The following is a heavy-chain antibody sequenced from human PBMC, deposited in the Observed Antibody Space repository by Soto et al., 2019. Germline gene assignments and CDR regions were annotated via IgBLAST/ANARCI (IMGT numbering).Heavy chain of an antibody. CDR3: ARESYCSGGSCYSLVTFDI. D-gene: IGHD2-15*01. Sequence: QVQLVQSGAEVKKPGASVKVSCKASGYTFTSYYMHWVRQAPGQGLEWMGIINPSGGSTSYAQKFQGRVIMTRDTSTSTVYMELSSLRSEDTAVYYCARESYCSGGSCYSLVTFDIWGQGTMVTVSS. V-gene: IGHV1-46*03. J-gene: IGHJ3*02. CDR2: INPSGGST. CDR1: GYTFTSYY.